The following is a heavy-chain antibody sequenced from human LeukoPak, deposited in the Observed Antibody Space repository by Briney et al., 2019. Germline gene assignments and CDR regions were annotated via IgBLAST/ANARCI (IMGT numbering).Heavy chain of an antibody. V-gene: IGHV1-2*06. CDR1: GYTFTGYY. Sequence: ASVKVSCKASGYTFTGYYMHWVRQAPGQGLEWMGRINPNSGGTNYAQKFQGRVTMTRDTSISTAYMELSSLRSEDTAVYYCARDSEYYYMDVWGKGTTVTVSS. CDR2: INPNSGGT. CDR3: ARDSEYYYMDV. J-gene: IGHJ6*03.